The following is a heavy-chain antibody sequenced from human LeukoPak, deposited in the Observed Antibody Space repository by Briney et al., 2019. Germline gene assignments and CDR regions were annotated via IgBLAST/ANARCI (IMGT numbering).Heavy chain of an antibody. CDR3: AGGSTYYYGSGSYFNRPEAPFDY. V-gene: IGHV3-30*03. CDR2: ISYDGSNK. D-gene: IGHD3-10*01. J-gene: IGHJ4*02. Sequence: GGSLRLSCAASGFTFSSYGMHWVRQAPGKGLEWVAVISYDGSNKYYADSVKGRFTISRDNSKNTLYLQMNSLRAEDTAVYYCAGGSTYYYGSGSYFNRPEAPFDYWGQGTLVTVSS. CDR1: GFTFSSYG.